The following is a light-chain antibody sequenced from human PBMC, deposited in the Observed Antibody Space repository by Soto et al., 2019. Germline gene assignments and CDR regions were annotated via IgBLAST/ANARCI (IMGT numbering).Light chain of an antibody. CDR3: CSYAGSNTYV. V-gene: IGLV2-11*01. CDR1: SSDVGGYDY. Sequence: QSALTQPRSVSGSPGQSVTISCTGTSSDVGGYDYVSWYQQHPGKAPKLMIYDVSKWPSGVPDRFSGSNSGNTASLTISGLQAEEEADYYCCSYAGSNTYVFGTGTKLTVL. CDR2: DVS. J-gene: IGLJ1*01.